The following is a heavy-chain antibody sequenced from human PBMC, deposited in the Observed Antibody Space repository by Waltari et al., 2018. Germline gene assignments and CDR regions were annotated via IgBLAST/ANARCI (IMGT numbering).Heavy chain of an antibody. Sequence: QVQLQQWGAGLLKPSETLSLPCAVYGGSFSGYYWSWIRRPPGKGLEWIGESNHSGSTNYNPSLKSRVTISVDTSKNQFSLKLSSVTAADTAVYYCARGLGVRGAPISGMDVWGQGTTVTVSS. J-gene: IGHJ6*02. CDR2: SNHSGST. D-gene: IGHD3-10*01. V-gene: IGHV4-34*01. CDR1: GGSFSGYY. CDR3: ARGLGVRGAPISGMDV.